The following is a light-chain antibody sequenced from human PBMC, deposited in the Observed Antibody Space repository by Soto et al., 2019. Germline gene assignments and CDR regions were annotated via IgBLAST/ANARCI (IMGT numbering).Light chain of an antibody. Sequence: DIVMTQSPLSLPVTPGEPASISCRSSQSLLHSNGYNDLDWYLQKPGQSPQLLIYLGSNRASEVPDRCSGSGAGTDFTLKISRVEAEDVGVYYCMQAIQTPVTFGPGTKVDIK. CDR2: LGS. CDR1: QSLLHSNGYND. CDR3: MQAIQTPVT. V-gene: IGKV2-28*01. J-gene: IGKJ3*01.